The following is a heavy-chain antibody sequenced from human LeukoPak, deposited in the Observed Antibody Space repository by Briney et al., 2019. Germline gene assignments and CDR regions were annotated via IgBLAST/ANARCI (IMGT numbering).Heavy chain of an antibody. CDR1: GFTFSSYA. CDR3: ARDPVGARNLFDY. D-gene: IGHD1-26*01. CDR2: ISYDGSNK. V-gene: IGHV3-30-3*01. J-gene: IGHJ4*02. Sequence: GGPLRLSCAASGFTFSSYAMHWVRQAPGKGLEWVAVISYDGSNKYYADSVKGRFTISRDNSKNTLYLQMNSLRAEDTAVYYCARDPVGARNLFDYWGQGTLVTVSS.